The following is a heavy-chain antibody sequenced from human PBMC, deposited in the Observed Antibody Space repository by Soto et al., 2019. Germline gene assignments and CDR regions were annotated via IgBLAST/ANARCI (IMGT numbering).Heavy chain of an antibody. J-gene: IGHJ6*02. CDR1: GFTVSTDW. Sequence: TGGSLRLSCAASGFTVSTDWMYWVRQAPGKGLEWVSLIKSGGNTYYADSVEGRFTISRDNSKNTVYLQMNSLRAEDTAVYYCVRENYYYGMDVWGQGTTVTVSS. CDR2: IKSGGNT. CDR3: VRENYYYGMDV. V-gene: IGHV3-66*01.